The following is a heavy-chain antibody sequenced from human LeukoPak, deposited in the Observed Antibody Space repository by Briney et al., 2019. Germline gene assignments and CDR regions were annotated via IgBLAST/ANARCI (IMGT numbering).Heavy chain of an antibody. CDR2: IYYSGST. CDR3: ASVVIAAAGTYSYGMDV. Sequence: SETLSLTCTVSGGSISSYYWSWIRQPPGKGLEWIGYIYYSGSTNYNPSLKSRVTISVDTSKNQFPLKLSSVTAADTAVYYCASVVIAAAGTYSYGMDVWGQGTTVTVSS. D-gene: IGHD6-13*01. CDR1: GGSISSYY. V-gene: IGHV4-59*01. J-gene: IGHJ6*02.